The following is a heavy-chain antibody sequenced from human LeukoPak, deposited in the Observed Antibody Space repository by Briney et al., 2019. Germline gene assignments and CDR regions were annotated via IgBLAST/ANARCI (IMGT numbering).Heavy chain of an antibody. J-gene: IGHJ4*02. V-gene: IGHV4-59*01. CDR3: ARGSGRHYDSSLYYFDY. CDR2: IYYSGNT. Sequence: SETLSLTCTVSGGSINSYYWSWIRQPPGKGLEWIGYIYYSGNTNYNPSLKSRVTIAVDTSKNQFSLKLSSVTAADTAMYYCARGSGRHYDSSLYYFDYWGPGTLVTVSS. D-gene: IGHD3-16*01. CDR1: GGSINSYY.